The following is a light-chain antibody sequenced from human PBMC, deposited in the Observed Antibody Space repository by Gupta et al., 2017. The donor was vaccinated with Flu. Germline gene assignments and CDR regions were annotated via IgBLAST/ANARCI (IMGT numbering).Light chain of an antibody. J-gene: IGKJ4*01. CDR1: QSLLFSNGRTF. V-gene: IGKV2D-29*02. CDR3: RQSKQLPVT. Sequence: DIVMTQSPLSLSVTPGQPASISCNSSQSLLFSNGRTFLFWYHQKPGQSPRLLIYEVSNRFFGVSDRFSGVGSGTDFTLKISRVEGEDVGVYYCRQSKQLPVTFGRGTKVEIE. CDR2: EVS.